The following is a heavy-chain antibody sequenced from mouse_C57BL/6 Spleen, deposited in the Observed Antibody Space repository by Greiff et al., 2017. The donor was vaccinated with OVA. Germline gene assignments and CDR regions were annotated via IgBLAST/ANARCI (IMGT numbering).Heavy chain of an antibody. CDR1: GFSLTSYG. Sequence: VQLQQSGPGLVQPSQSLSITCTVSGFSLTSYGVHWVRQSPGKGLEWLGVIWSGGSTDYNAAFISRLSISKDNSKSQVFFKMNSLQADDTAIYYCASLGAYWGQGTLVTVSA. D-gene: IGHD4-1*01. CDR3: ASLGAY. CDR2: IWSGGST. V-gene: IGHV2-2*01. J-gene: IGHJ3*01.